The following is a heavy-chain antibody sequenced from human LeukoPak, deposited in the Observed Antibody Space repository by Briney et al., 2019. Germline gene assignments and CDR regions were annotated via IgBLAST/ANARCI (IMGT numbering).Heavy chain of an antibody. CDR3: ANDFLGYCSGGSCYSSNYFDY. CDR2: ISYDGSNK. D-gene: IGHD2-15*01. Sequence: GGSLRLSCAASGFTFSSYGMHWVRQAPGKGLEWVAVISYDGSNKYYADSVKGRFTISRDNSKNTLYLQMNSLRAEDTTVYYCANDFLGYCSGGSCYSSNYFDYWGQGTLVTVSS. J-gene: IGHJ4*02. CDR1: GFTFSSYG. V-gene: IGHV3-30*18.